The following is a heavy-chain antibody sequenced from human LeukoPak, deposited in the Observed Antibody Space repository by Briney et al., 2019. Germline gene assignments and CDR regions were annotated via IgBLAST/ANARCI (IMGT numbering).Heavy chain of an antibody. D-gene: IGHD3-22*01. CDR1: GFTVSSNY. Sequence: PGGSLRLSCAASGFTVSSNYMSWVRQAPGKGLEWVSVIYSGGSAYYADSVKGRFTISRDNSKNTLYLQMNSLRAEDTAVYYCALTNDYYDSSGYPPVDYWGQGTLVTVSS. CDR3: ALTNDYYDSSGYPPVDY. J-gene: IGHJ4*02. CDR2: IYSGGSA. V-gene: IGHV3-66*02.